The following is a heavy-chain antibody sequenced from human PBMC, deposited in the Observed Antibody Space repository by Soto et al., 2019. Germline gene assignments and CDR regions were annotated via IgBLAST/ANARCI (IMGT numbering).Heavy chain of an antibody. J-gene: IGHJ6*02. CDR1: GYSISSGYY. V-gene: IGHV4-38-2*01. CDR3: XRLHSSGYYYYYYGMDV. D-gene: IGHD3-22*01. CDR2: IYHSGST. Sequence: SETLSLTCAVSGYSISSGYYWGWIRQPPGKGLEWIGSIYHSGSTYYNPSLKSRVTISVDTSKNQFSLKLSSVTAADTAVYYCXRLHSSGYYYYYYGMDVWGQGTTVTVSS.